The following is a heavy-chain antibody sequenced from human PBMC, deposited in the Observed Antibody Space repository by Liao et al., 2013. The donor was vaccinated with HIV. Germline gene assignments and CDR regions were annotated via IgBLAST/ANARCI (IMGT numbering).Heavy chain of an antibody. CDR3: ARGRGTSAFDI. Sequence: QVQLQQWGAGLLKPSETLSLTCAVYGGSFSGYYWSWIRQPPGKGLEWIGEINHSGSTNYNPSLKSRLTISVDTSKNQFSLRLSSVTAADTAVYYCARGRGTSAFDIWGQGTMVTVSS. CDR2: INHSGST. J-gene: IGHJ3*02. D-gene: IGHD1-1*01. CDR1: GGSFSGYY. V-gene: IGHV4-34*01.